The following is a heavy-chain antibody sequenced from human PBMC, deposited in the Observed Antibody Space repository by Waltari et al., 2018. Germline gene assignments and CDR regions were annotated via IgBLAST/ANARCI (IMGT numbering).Heavy chain of an antibody. CDR2: VYSDGSTK. D-gene: IGHD1-1*01. V-gene: IGHV3-33*01. Sequence: QVQLVESGGGVVQPGRSLRLSCAASGFIFSNYGMTWVRQAPGKGLEWVAVVYSDGSTKHYADSVKGRFTISRDNSKNTLNLEMNSLRAEDTAVYFCARCGRGVDSSASCLDHWGQGTLVTVSS. J-gene: IGHJ4*02. CDR3: ARCGRGVDSSASCLDH. CDR1: GFIFSNYG.